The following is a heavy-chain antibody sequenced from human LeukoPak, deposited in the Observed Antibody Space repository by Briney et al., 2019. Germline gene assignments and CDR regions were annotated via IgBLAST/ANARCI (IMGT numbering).Heavy chain of an antibody. V-gene: IGHV1-2*02. Sequence: ASVKVSCKASGYTFTGYYMHWVRQAPGQGLEWMGWINPNSGGTKYAQKFQGRVTMTRDTSISTAYMELSRLRSDDTAVYYCARAGVGFWSGYVRYFDYWGQGTLVTVSS. J-gene: IGHJ4*02. CDR3: ARAGVGFWSGYVRYFDY. CDR1: GYTFTGYY. D-gene: IGHD3-3*01. CDR2: INPNSGGT.